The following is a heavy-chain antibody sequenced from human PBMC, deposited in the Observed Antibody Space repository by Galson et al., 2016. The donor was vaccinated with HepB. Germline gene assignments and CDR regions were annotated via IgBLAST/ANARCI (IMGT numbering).Heavy chain of an antibody. D-gene: IGHD3/OR15-3a*01. Sequence: SLRLSCAASGFTFNNFAMSWVRQAPGKWLEWVSAIDVTGSKTYYADSVKGRFTISRDNSKNTVYLQVHTLRADDTAIYYCPRPDWVDGKSYDGVDVWGQGATVIVSS. CDR3: PRPDWVDGKSYDGVDV. J-gene: IGHJ6*02. CDR2: IDVTGSKT. CDR1: GFTFNNFA. V-gene: IGHV3-23*05.